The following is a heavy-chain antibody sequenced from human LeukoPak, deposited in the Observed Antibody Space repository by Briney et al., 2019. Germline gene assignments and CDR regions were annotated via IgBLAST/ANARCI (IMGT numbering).Heavy chain of an antibody. J-gene: IGHJ4*02. V-gene: IGHV3-15*01. CDR3: TTDANYDILTGPMSYFDY. CDR2: IKSKTDGGTT. Sequence: PGGSLRLSCAASGFTFSNAWMSWVRQAPGKGLEWVGRIKSKTDGGTTDYAAPVKGRFTISRDDSKNTLYLQMNSLKTEDTAVYYCTTDANYDILTGPMSYFDYWGQGTLVTVSS. D-gene: IGHD3-9*01. CDR1: GFTFSNAW.